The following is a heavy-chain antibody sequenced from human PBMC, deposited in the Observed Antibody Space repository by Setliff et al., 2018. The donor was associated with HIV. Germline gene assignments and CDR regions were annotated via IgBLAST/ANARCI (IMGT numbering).Heavy chain of an antibody. CDR2: INHSGST. D-gene: IGHD6-19*01. V-gene: IGHV4-34*01. CDR1: GGSFSGYY. Sequence: SETLSLTCAVYGGSFSGYYWSWIRQPPGKGLEWIGEINHSGSTNYNMSLWSRVTMSVDKSNNQFSLKLSSVTAADTAVYYCASSVAGSGPNWFDPWGQGTLVTVSS. CDR3: ASSVAGSGPNWFDP. J-gene: IGHJ5*02.